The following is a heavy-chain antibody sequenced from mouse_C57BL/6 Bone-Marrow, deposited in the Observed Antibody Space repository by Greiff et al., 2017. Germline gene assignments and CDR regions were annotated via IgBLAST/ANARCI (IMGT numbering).Heavy chain of an antibody. Sequence: EVQLQESGTVLARPGASVKMSCKTSGYTFTSYWMHWVKQRPGQGLEWIGAIYPGNSDTSYNQKFKGKAKLTAVTSASAAYMELRSLTNEDSAVYYGTREGYYYGSSFHWYFDVWGTGTTVTVSS. D-gene: IGHD1-1*01. J-gene: IGHJ1*03. CDR1: GYTFTSYW. V-gene: IGHV1-5*01. CDR2: IYPGNSDT. CDR3: TREGYYYGSSFHWYFDV.